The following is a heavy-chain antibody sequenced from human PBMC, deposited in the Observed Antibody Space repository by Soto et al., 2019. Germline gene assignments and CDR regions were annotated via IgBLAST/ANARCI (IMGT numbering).Heavy chain of an antibody. CDR3: ASHSGSSPEGRYYYGMDV. CDR2: IIPIFGTA. D-gene: IGHD1-26*01. J-gene: IGHJ6*02. Sequence: QVQLVQSGAEVKKPGSSVKVSCKASGGTFSSYAISWVRQAPGQGLEWMGGIIPIFGTADYALKFQGRVTITADESTSKAYMELSSLSSEDTAVYYCASHSGSSPEGRYYYGMDVWGQGTTVTVSS. V-gene: IGHV1-69*12. CDR1: GGTFSSYA.